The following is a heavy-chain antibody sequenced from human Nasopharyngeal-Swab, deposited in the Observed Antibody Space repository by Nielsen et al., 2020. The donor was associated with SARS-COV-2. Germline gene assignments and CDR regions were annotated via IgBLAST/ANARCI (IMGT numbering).Heavy chain of an antibody. J-gene: IGHJ6*02. CDR1: GFTFRSYA. V-gene: IGHV3-23*01. CDR2: ISGSDHTT. D-gene: IGHD5-12*01. CDR3: AKDRDSGDDSDDYYHYYGMDV. Sequence: GESLKISCAASGFTFRSYAISWVRQAPGKRLEWVSVISGSDHTTYYADSVKGRFTISRDNSKNTVNLQMNSLRVEDTAIYYCAKDRDSGDDSDDYYHYYGMDVWGQGTTVTVFS.